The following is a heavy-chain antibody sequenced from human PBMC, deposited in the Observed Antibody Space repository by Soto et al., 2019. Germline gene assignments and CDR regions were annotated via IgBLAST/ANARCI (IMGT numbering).Heavy chain of an antibody. J-gene: IGHJ6*02. V-gene: IGHV1-24*01. CDR1: GYTLTELS. D-gene: IGHD2-2*01. CDR2: FDPEDGET. Sequence: ASVKVSCKVSGYTLTELSMHWVRQAPGKGLEWMGGFDPEDGETIYAQKFQGRVTMTEDTSTDTAYMELSSLRSEDTAVYYCATDSRNIRWNIVVVPAPRDGMDVWGQGTTVTVSS. CDR3: ATDSRNIRWNIVVVPAPRDGMDV.